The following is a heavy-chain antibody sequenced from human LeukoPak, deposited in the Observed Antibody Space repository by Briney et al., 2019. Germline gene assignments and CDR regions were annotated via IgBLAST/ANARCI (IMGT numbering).Heavy chain of an antibody. V-gene: IGHV1-69*04. CDR1: GGTLSSYA. CDR2: IIPILGIA. Sequence: SVKVSCKASGGTLSSYAISWVRQAPGQGLEWMGRIIPILGIANYAQKFQGRVTITADKSTSTAYMELSSLRSEDTAVYYCARPEGNQPDDAFDIWGQGTMVTVSS. D-gene: IGHD1-14*01. CDR3: ARPEGNQPDDAFDI. J-gene: IGHJ3*02.